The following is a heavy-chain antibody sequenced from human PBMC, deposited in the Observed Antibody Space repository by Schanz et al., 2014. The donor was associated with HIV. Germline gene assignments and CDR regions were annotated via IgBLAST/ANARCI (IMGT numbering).Heavy chain of an antibody. CDR2: IWYDGTNK. D-gene: IGHD6-6*01. CDR1: GLSLSDFA. J-gene: IGHJ6*02. Sequence: VQVVESGGGLAQPGRSLRLSCVVSGLSLSDFAWHWVRQTPERGLEWVAVIWYDGTNKYYADSVKGRFTISRDNFKKTLYLQMNSLRAEDTAVYYCANTEFPYSSSSDYYYGMDVWGQGTTVTVSS. V-gene: IGHV3-33*08. CDR3: ANTEFPYSSSSDYYYGMDV.